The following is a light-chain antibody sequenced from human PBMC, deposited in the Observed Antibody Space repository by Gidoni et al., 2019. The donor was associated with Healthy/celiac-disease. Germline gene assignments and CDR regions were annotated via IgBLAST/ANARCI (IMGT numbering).Light chain of an antibody. Sequence: QSVRTQPTSASGTPGQRVTTSFSGSRSNIGSNYVYWYQQLPGTAPKLLIYSNNQRPSGVPDRFSGSKSGTSASLAISGLRSEDEADYYCAAWDDSLHVVFGGGTKLTVL. CDR1: RSNIGSNY. CDR3: AAWDDSLHVV. V-gene: IGLV1-47*02. CDR2: SNN. J-gene: IGLJ2*01.